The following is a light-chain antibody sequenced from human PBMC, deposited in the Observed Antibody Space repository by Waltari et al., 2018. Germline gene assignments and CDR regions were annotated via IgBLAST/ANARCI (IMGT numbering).Light chain of an antibody. V-gene: IGLV2-14*03. J-gene: IGLJ3*02. CDR2: DVS. CDR1: SRAVGTSNS. Sequence: QSALTQPASVSGSPGQSITLSCTGTSRAVGTSNSVSWYQDHPGQGPKVIIYDVSNRPSGVSARFSGSKSGNTASLTISGLQAEDEADYYCSSQSSDNVVLFGGGTKVTVL. CDR3: SSQSSDNVVL.